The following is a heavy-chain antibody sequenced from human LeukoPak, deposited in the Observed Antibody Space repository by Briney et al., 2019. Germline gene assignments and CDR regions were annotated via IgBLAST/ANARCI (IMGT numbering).Heavy chain of an antibody. CDR2: IYYSGST. Sequence: SETLSLTCTVSGGSISSYYWSWIRQPPGKGLEWIGYIYYSGSTNYNPSLKSRVTISVGKSKHQCYLTLSSVTAADSAVEYWARLYYDFWSGTSSGWFDPWGQGTLVTVSS. J-gene: IGHJ5*02. D-gene: IGHD3-3*01. CDR1: GGSISSYY. CDR3: ARLYYDFWSGTSSGWFDP. V-gene: IGHV4-59*01.